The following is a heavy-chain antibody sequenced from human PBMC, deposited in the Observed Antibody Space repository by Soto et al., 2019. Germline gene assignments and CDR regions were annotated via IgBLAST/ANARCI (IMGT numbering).Heavy chain of an antibody. CDR1: GYSFTSYW. J-gene: IGHJ4*02. D-gene: IGHD4-17*01. CDR3: ARHVRHDYGDCRFDY. Sequence: GESLKISCKGSGYSFTSYWIGWVRQMPGKGLEWMGIIYPGDSDTRYSPSFQGQVTISADKSISTAYLQWSSLKASDTAMYYCARHVRHDYGDCRFDYWGQGTLVTVSS. CDR2: IYPGDSDT. V-gene: IGHV5-51*01.